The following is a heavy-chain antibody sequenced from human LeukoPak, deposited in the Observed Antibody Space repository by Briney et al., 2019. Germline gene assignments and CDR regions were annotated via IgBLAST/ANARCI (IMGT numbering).Heavy chain of an antibody. CDR3: ARVGTMVRGASGAFDI. D-gene: IGHD3-10*01. Sequence: SGTLSLTCAVSGGSISSSNWWSGVRQPPGKGLEWIGEIYHSGSTNYNPSLKSRVTISVDKSKNQFSQKLSSVTAADTAVFYCARVGTMVRGASGAFDIWGQGKMDTVSS. CDR2: IYHSGST. V-gene: IGHV4-4*02. J-gene: IGHJ3*02. CDR1: GGSISSSNW.